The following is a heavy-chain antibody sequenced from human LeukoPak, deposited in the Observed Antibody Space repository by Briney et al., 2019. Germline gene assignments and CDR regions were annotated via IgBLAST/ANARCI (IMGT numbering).Heavy chain of an antibody. V-gene: IGHV4-59*08. CDR3: ARHYGSGSYFLDY. CDR1: GGSISSYY. D-gene: IGHD3-10*01. CDR2: IYYSGST. Sequence: PSETMSLTCTASGGSISSYYWSWIRQPPGKGLEWIGYIYYSGSTNYNPSLKSRVTISVDTSKNQFSLKLSSVTAADTAVYYCARHYGSGSYFLDYWGQGTLVTVCS. J-gene: IGHJ4*02.